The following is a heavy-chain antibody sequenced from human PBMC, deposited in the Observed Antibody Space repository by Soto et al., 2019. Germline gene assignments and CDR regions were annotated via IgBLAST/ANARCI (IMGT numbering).Heavy chain of an antibody. V-gene: IGHV3-33*01. J-gene: IGHJ6*02. D-gene: IGHD3-10*01. CDR2: IWHDGSDN. Sequence: QVQLVESGGGVVQPGRSLRLSCAASGFTFSSYGMHWVRQAPGKGLEWVAVIWHDGSDNYYADSVKGRFTISRDNSKNTLYLQMNSLRAEDTAVYYCAGDRRGVNYAMDVWGQGTTVTVSS. CDR3: AGDRRGVNYAMDV. CDR1: GFTFSSYG.